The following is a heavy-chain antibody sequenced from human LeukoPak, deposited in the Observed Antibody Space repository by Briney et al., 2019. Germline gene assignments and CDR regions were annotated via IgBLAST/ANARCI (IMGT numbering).Heavy chain of an antibody. V-gene: IGHV3-21*04. CDR3: SRDPRNLDY. Sequence: GGSLRLSCAASGFTFSSYSMNWGRQAPGKGLEWVSSISSSSSYIYYADSVKGRFTISRDNAKNSLYLKMNSLRAEDTAVYYCSRDPRNLDYWGQGTLVTVSS. CDR1: GFTFSSYS. J-gene: IGHJ4*02. D-gene: IGHD1-14*01. CDR2: ISSSSSYI.